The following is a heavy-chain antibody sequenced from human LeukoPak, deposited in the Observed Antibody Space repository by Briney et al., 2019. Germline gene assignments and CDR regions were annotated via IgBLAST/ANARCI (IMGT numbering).Heavy chain of an antibody. V-gene: IGHV3-15*01. D-gene: IGHD3-22*01. CDR2: IKSKTDGGTT. J-gene: IGHJ4*02. CDR1: GFTFSNAW. Sequence: GGSLRLSCAASGFTFSNAWMSWVRQAPGKGLEWVGRIKSKTDGGTTDYAAPVKGRFTISRDDSKNTLYLQMNSLKTEDTAVYYCTTPGRDDSSGYYPRWGQGTLVTVTS. CDR3: TTPGRDDSSGYYPR.